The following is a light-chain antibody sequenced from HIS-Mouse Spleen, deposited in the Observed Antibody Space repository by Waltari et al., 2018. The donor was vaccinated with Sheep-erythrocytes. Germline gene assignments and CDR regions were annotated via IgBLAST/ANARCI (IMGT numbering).Light chain of an antibody. Sequence: QSALTPPRPVSGSPGPSVTISCTGTSSDVGRYNYLSWYQQYPGKAPKLMIYDVSKRPSGVPDRFSGSKSGNTASLTISGLQAEDEADYYCCSYAGSYNHVFATGTKVTVL. J-gene: IGLJ1*01. CDR1: SSDVGRYNY. V-gene: IGLV2-11*01. CDR3: CSYAGSYNHV. CDR2: DVS.